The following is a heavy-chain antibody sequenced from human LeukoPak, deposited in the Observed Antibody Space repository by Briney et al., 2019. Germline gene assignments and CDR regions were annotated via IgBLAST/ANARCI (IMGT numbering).Heavy chain of an antibody. CDR2: ISGSAGST. CDR3: AKQGYCSSTSCYDGDH. CDR1: GFTFSSYA. Sequence: GGSLRLSCAASGFTFSSYAMTWVRQAPGKELEWVSGISGSAGSTYYADSVKGRFTISRDNSKNTLYLQMNSLRAEDTAVYYCAKQGYCSSTSCYDGDHWGQGTLVTVSS. V-gene: IGHV3-23*01. J-gene: IGHJ4*02. D-gene: IGHD2-2*01.